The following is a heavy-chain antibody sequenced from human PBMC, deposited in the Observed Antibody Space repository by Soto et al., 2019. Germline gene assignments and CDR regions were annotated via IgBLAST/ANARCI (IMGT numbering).Heavy chain of an antibody. D-gene: IGHD3-10*01. V-gene: IGHV1-2*04. J-gene: IGHJ6*03. CDR1: GYTFTSYA. CDR3: ARGGYYYGSGSYYNWGYYYYYMDV. Sequence: ASVKVSCKASGYTFTSYAMHWVRQAPGQGLEWMGWINPNSGGTNYAQKFQGWVTMTRDTSISTAYMELSRLRSDDTAVYYCARGGYYYGSGSYYNWGYYYYYMDVWGKGTTVTVSS. CDR2: INPNSGGT.